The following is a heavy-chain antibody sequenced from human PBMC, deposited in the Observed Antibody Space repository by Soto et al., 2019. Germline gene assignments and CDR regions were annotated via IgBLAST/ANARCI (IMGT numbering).Heavy chain of an antibody. J-gene: IGHJ6*03. D-gene: IGHD1-1*01. V-gene: IGHV4-59*01. CDR1: GGSISSYY. Sequence: PSETLSLTCTVSGGSISSYYWSWIRQPPGKGLEWIGYIYYSGSTNYNPSLKSRVTISVDTSKNQLSLKLSSVTAADTAVYYCAREYNWNDNYYYYYMDVWGKGTTVTVSS. CDR2: IYYSGST. CDR3: AREYNWNDNYYYYYMDV.